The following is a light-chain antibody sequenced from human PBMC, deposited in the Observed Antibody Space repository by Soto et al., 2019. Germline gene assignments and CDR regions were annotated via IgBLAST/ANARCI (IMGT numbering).Light chain of an antibody. CDR1: QSISSY. CDR3: QQSYSTPRT. CDR2: AAS. V-gene: IGKV1-39*01. J-gene: IGKJ1*01. Sequence: DIQMTQSPSSLSASVGDRVTITCRASQSISSYLNCYQQKPGKAPKLLIYAASSLQSGVPSRFSGSGSGTDFTLTISSLQPADFATYYCQQSYSTPRTFGQGTKGEIK.